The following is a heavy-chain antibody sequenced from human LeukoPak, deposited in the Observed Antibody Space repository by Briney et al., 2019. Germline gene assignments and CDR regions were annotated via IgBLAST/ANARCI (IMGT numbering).Heavy chain of an antibody. V-gene: IGHV3-11*03. Sequence: NPGGSLRLSCAASGFTFSDYYMSWIRQAPGKGLEWVSYISSSSSYTNYADSVKGRFTISRDNAKNSLYLQMNSLRAEDTAVYYCASGSSGWYSVGDWGQGTLVTVSS. CDR1: GFTFSDYY. CDR3: ASGSSGWYSVGD. CDR2: ISSSSSYT. J-gene: IGHJ4*02. D-gene: IGHD6-13*01.